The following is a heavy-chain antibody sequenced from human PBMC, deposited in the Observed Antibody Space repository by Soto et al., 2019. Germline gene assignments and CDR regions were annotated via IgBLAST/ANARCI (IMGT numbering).Heavy chain of an antibody. CDR3: ARVRPSVYSGFDY. CDR1: GGSISSSSYY. D-gene: IGHD4-4*01. CDR2: IYYSGST. V-gene: IGHV4-39*01. Sequence: SETLSLTCTVSGGSISSSSYYWGWIRQPPGKGLEWIGSIYYSGSTYYNPSLKSRVTISVDTSKNQFSLKPSSVTAADTAVYYCARVRPSVYSGFDYWGQGTLVTVSS. J-gene: IGHJ4*02.